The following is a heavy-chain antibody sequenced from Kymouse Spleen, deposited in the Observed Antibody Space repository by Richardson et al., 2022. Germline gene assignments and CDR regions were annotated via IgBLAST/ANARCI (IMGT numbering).Heavy chain of an antibody. D-gene: IGHD1-7*01. J-gene: IGHJ6*02. V-gene: IGHV4-39*01. CDR2: IYYSGST. CDR1: GGSISSSSYY. CDR3: ARQGYNWNYVSYYYYGMDV. Sequence: QLQLQESGPGLVKPSETLSLTCTVSGGSISSSSYYWGWIRQPPGKGLEWIGSIYYSGSTYYNPSLKSRVTISVDTSKNQFSLKLSSVTAADTAVYYCARQGYNWNYVSYYYYGMDVWGQGTTVTVSS.